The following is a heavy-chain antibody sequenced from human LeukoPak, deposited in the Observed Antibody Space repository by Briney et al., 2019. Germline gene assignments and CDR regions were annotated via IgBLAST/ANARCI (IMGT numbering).Heavy chain of an antibody. D-gene: IGHD2-15*01. J-gene: IGHJ5*02. Sequence: PGGSLRLSCEASGYTFSSYCMNWVRQAPGKGLEWVANINADGSEKYYADSVKGRFTISRDNAKNTLYLQLNSLRSEDTAVLYCASYRIGYCSGGTRYADWFDPWGEGTLVTVSS. V-gene: IGHV3-7*03. CDR1: GYTFSSYC. CDR3: ASYRIGYCSGGTRYADWFDP. CDR2: INADGSEK.